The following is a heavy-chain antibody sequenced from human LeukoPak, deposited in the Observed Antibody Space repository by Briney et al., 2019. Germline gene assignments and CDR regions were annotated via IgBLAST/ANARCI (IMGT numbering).Heavy chain of an antibody. Sequence: ASETLSLTCTVSGGSISSYYWSWIRQPPGKGLEWIGFIYDSGSTNYNPSLKSRVTISVDTSKNQFSLKLTSVTAADTAVYYCARAPEYGLYYFDYWGQGTLVTVSS. CDR3: ARAPEYGLYYFDY. J-gene: IGHJ4*02. CDR2: IYDSGST. V-gene: IGHV4-59*12. D-gene: IGHD1-14*01. CDR1: GGSISSYY.